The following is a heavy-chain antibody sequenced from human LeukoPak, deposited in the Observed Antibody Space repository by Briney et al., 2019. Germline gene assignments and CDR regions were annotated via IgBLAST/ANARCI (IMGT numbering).Heavy chain of an antibody. J-gene: IGHJ5*02. Sequence: PSETLSLTCAVYGGSFSGYYWSWIRQPPGKGLEWIGEINHSGSTNYNPSLKSRVTISVDTSKNQFSLKLSSVTAADTAVYYCARVPMGGYDSEWFDPWGQGTLVTVSS. D-gene: IGHD5-12*01. CDR1: GGSFSGYY. V-gene: IGHV4-34*01. CDR3: ARVPMGGYDSEWFDP. CDR2: INHSGST.